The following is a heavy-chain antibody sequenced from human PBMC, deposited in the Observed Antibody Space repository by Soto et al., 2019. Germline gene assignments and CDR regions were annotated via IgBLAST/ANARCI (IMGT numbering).Heavy chain of an antibody. V-gene: IGHV1-69*13. Sequence: SVKVSCKASGYSFTGNSMHWVRQAPGQGLEWMGGIIPIFGTANYAQKFQGRVTITADESTSTAYMELSSLRSEDTAVYYCARVVRQQLVAWLDPWGQGTLVTVSS. CDR3: ARVVRQQLVAWLDP. CDR1: GYSFTGNS. D-gene: IGHD6-13*01. CDR2: IIPIFGTA. J-gene: IGHJ5*02.